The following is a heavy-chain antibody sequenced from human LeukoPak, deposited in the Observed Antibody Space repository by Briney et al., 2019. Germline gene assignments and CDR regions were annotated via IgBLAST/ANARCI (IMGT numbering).Heavy chain of an antibody. CDR1: GGSISSSSYY. J-gene: IGHJ6*03. D-gene: IGHD3-3*01. V-gene: IGHV4-39*07. CDR3: ARDLRPGSGYYTYYYYYMDV. Sequence: KPSENLSLNFTVSGGSISSSSYYWGWIRQPPGKGLEWVGGIYFSGGTSYKPSLKSRVTISVDTSKNQFSLKLSSVTAADTAVYYCARDLRPGSGYYTYYYYYMDVWGKGTTVTVSS. CDR2: IYFSGGT.